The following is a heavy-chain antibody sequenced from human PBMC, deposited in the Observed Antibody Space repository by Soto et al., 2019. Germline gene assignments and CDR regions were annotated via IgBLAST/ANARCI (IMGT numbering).Heavy chain of an antibody. D-gene: IGHD3-10*01. CDR2: ISWDGGST. CDR1: GFTFDDCT. Sequence: GGSLRLSCAASGFTFDDCTMHWVRQAPGKGLEWVSLISWDGGSTYYADSVKGRFTISRDNSKNSLYLQMNSLRTEDTALYYCAKDGGSYYIGYYYYGMDVWGQGTTVTVSS. J-gene: IGHJ6*02. CDR3: AKDGGSYYIGYYYYGMDV. V-gene: IGHV3-43*01.